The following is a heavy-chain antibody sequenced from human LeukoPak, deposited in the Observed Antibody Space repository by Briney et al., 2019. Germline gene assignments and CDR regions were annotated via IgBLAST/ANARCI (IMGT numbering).Heavy chain of an antibody. Sequence: SETLSLTCAVYGGSFSGYYWSWIRQPPGKGLEWIGYIYYSGSRGSTNYNPSLKSRVSISVDTSKNQFSLQLRYVTAADTAVYYCARLRAETGNYHFDYWGQGILVTVSS. V-gene: IGHV4-59*08. CDR3: ARLRAETGNYHFDY. CDR2: IYYSGSRGST. J-gene: IGHJ4*02. D-gene: IGHD3-9*01. CDR1: GGSFSGYY.